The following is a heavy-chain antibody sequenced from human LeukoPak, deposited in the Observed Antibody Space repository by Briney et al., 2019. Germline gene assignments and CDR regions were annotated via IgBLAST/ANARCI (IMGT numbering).Heavy chain of an antibody. V-gene: IGHV4-61*02. Sequence: PSETLSLTCTVSGGSISSSSYYWGWIRQPAGKGLEWIGRIYTSGSTNYNPSLKSRVTMSVDTSKNQFSLKLSSVTAADTAVYYCARVSPYDYYYYYMDVWGKGTTVTVSS. J-gene: IGHJ6*03. CDR3: ARVSPYDYYYYYMDV. CDR2: IYTSGST. CDR1: GGSISSSSYY. D-gene: IGHD3-16*01.